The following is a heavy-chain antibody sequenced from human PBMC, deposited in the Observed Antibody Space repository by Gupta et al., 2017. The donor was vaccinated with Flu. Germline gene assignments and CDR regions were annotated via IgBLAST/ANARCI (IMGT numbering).Heavy chain of an antibody. CDR2: IIPIFGTT. D-gene: IGHD4-17*01. CDR3: AGSDYGGKRD. CDR1: GGTFNSDV. V-gene: IGHV1-69*06. Sequence: GGTFNSDVISWVRQAPGQGLEWLGGIIPIFGTTNYAQKFQGRVTITADKSTSTSYMELSSLRSEDTAVYYCAGSDYGGKRDWGLGTLVSVSS. J-gene: IGHJ4*02.